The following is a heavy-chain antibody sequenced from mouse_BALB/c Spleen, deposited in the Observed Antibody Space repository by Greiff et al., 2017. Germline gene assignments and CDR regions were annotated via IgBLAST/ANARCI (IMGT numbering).Heavy chain of an antibody. Sequence: VQLQQSGAELVRPGTSVKVSCKASGYAFTNYLIEWVKQRPGQGLEWIGVINPGSGGTNYNEKFKGKATLTADKSSSTAYMQLSSLTSDDSAVYFCARRGGRGNAMDYWGQGTSVTVSS. V-gene: IGHV1-54*01. CDR2: INPGSGGT. D-gene: IGHD3-3*01. J-gene: IGHJ4*01. CDR3: ARRGGRGNAMDY. CDR1: GYAFTNYL.